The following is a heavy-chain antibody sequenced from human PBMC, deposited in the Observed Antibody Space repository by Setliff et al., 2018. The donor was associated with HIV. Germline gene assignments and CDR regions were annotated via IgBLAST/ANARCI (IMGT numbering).Heavy chain of an antibody. CDR2: IRYDGSNI. CDR1: GFTFRNYG. J-gene: IGHJ4*02. CDR3: ARDLASPDYSSGCPGY. Sequence: GGSLRLSCAASGFTFRNYGIHWVCQAPGKGLEWVAFIRYDGSNIYYADSVRGRFAISRDNFKNTVYLQVHSLRIEDTAVYYCARDLASPDYSSGCPGYWGQGTLVTVSS. V-gene: IGHV3-30*02. D-gene: IGHD6-19*01.